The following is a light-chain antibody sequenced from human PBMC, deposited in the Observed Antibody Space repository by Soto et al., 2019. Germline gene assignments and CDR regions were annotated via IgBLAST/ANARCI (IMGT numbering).Light chain of an antibody. J-gene: IGLJ1*01. Sequence: QSALTQPRSVSGSPGQSVTISCAGTSSDVGGYKSVSWYQQHPGKAPKLIIYDVTKRPSGVPDRFSGSKSGNTASLTISGLQAEDEADYDCGSYAGSYSPYVFGTGTKVTVL. V-gene: IGLV2-11*01. CDR2: DVT. CDR3: GSYAGSYSPYV. CDR1: SSDVGGYKS.